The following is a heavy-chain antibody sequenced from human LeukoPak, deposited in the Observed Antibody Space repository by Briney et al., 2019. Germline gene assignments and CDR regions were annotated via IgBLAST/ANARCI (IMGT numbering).Heavy chain of an antibody. V-gene: IGHV4-30-2*01. CDR1: GGSISSGSYS. J-gene: IGHJ4*02. CDR3: ARFSPRAMGNYLDF. CDR2: IYPRGST. D-gene: IGHD7-27*01. Sequence: PSETLSLTCAVSGGSISSGSYSWSWIRQPPGRGLEWIGYIYPRGSTYYNPSLKSRVILSLDKSANQFSLNLSSVTAADTAVYYCARFSPRAMGNYLDFWGQGTLVTVSS.